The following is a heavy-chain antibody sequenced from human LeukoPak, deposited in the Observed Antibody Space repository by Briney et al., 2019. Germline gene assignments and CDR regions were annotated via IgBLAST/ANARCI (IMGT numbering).Heavy chain of an antibody. CDR3: ARRGITYSSSFFAY. V-gene: IGHV4-39*02. CDR1: GDSIGSSNNY. CDR2: IFSSGST. D-gene: IGHD6-13*01. Sequence: PSETLSLTCTVSGDSIGSSNNYWAWVRQPPGKGLEWLGSIFSSGSTYYNPSLTSRVTISVDTSRNHFSLKLYSVTAADNATYYCARRGITYSSSFFAYWGQGTLVTVSS. J-gene: IGHJ4*02.